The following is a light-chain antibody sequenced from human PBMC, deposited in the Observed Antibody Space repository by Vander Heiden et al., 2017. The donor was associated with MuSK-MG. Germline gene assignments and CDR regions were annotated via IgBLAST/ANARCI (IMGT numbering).Light chain of an antibody. CDR1: TSNIAINS. CDR3: AAWDDKWAGVV. Sequence: QSILTQSPSASATPGQRITISCSGSTSNIAINSVNWYQQLPGLAPKLLIYDTSQRPSGVPDRFSGSKSGTSASLAISGLLSEDEADYFCAAWDDKWAGVVFGGGTRLTVL. J-gene: IGLJ3*02. CDR2: DTS. V-gene: IGLV1-44*01.